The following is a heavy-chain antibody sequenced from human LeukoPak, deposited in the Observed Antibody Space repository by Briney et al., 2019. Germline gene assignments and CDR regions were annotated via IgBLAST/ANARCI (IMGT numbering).Heavy chain of an antibody. CDR1: GFTFSTYS. CDR3: ARDDYYRGGSGYSDY. CDR2: IGSSSSYI. V-gene: IGHV3-21*01. Sequence: GGSLRLSCAASGFTFSTYSMNWVRRAPGKGLEWVSSIGSSSSYIYYADSVKGRFTISRDNAKNSLYLQMNSLRAEDTAVYYCARDDYYRGGSGYSDYWGQGTLVTVSS. D-gene: IGHD3-22*01. J-gene: IGHJ4*02.